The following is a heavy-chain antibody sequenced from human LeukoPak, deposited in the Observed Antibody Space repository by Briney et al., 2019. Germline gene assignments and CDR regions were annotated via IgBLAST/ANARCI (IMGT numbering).Heavy chain of an antibody. D-gene: IGHD4-17*01. CDR3: ARQRYGPFDY. V-gene: IGHV4-39*01. Sequence: SETLSLTCTVSGGSISSYYWGWIRQPPGKGLEWIGSIYYSGSTYYNPSLKSRVTISVDTSKNQFSLKLSSVTAADTAVYYCARQRYGPFDYWGQGTLVTVSS. J-gene: IGHJ4*02. CDR1: GGSISSYY. CDR2: IYYSGST.